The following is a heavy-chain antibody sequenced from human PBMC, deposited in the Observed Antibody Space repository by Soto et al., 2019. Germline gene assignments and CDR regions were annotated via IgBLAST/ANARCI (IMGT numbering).Heavy chain of an antibody. V-gene: IGHV1-2*04. CDR3: ARGRLGYYGSGSDYTGFDS. D-gene: IGHD3-10*01. Sequence: QVQLVQSGAEVKKPGASVKVSCKASGYTFTGYYMHWVRQAPGQGLEWMGWINPNSGGTNYAQKFQGWVTMTRDTSISSAYMERSRLRSDDTAVYYCARGRLGYYGSGSDYTGFDSWGQGTLVTVSS. J-gene: IGHJ4*02. CDR1: GYTFTGYY. CDR2: INPNSGGT.